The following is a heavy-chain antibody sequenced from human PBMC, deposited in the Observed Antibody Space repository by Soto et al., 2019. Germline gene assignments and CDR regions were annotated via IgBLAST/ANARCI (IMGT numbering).Heavy chain of an antibody. Sequence: KPSETLSLTCAVSGYSISTGFNWAWIRQPPGKGLEWIGFIYSGGSTKNPSLRSRVTMSADTSKNQFSLKLRSVIVADTAVYHCARFVRSCSATTCSTRADVWGQGITVTVSS. V-gene: IGHV4-28*01. J-gene: IGHJ6*02. D-gene: IGHD2-2*01. CDR1: GYSISTGFN. CDR3: ARFVRSCSATTCSTRADV. CDR2: IYSGGST.